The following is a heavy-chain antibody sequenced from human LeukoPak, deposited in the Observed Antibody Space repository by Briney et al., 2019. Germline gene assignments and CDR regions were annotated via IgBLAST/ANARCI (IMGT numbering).Heavy chain of an antibody. CDR2: INHSGST. V-gene: IGHV4-34*01. Sequence: TLSLICAVYGGSFSGYYWSWIRQPPGKGLEWIGEINHSGSTNYNPSLKSRVTISVDTSKNQFSLKLGSVTAADTAVYYCARGGSSTLTHYYYYGMDVWGQGTTVTVSS. CDR1: GGSFSGYY. D-gene: IGHD2-2*01. CDR3: ARGGSSTLTHYYYYGMDV. J-gene: IGHJ6*02.